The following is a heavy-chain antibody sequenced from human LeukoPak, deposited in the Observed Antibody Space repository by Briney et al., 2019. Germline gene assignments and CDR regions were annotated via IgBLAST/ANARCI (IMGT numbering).Heavy chain of an antibody. CDR1: GGSFSGYY. CDR2: INHSGST. V-gene: IGHV4-34*01. Sequence: SETLSLTCAVYGGSFSGYYWSWIRQPPGKGLEWIGEINHSGSTNYNPSLKSRVTISVDTSKNQFSLKLSSVTAADTAVYYCARGMYSSSWYGYYFDYWGQGTLVTVSS. CDR3: ARGMYSSSWYGYYFDY. J-gene: IGHJ4*02. D-gene: IGHD6-13*01.